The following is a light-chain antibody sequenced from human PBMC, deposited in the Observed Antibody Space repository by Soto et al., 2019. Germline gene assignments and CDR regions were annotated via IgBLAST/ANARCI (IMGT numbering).Light chain of an antibody. V-gene: IGLV7-43*01. CDR1: SGAVTSGSF. Sequence: QTVVTQEPSLTVSPGGTVTLTCGSSSGAVTSGSFPTWFQQKPGQTPRPLIYDTDNRHSWTPARFSGSLLGGQAALTLSGAQPEDEAEYDCLLYDGGVYVFGAGTKLTVL. CDR3: LLYDGGVYV. J-gene: IGLJ1*01. CDR2: DTD.